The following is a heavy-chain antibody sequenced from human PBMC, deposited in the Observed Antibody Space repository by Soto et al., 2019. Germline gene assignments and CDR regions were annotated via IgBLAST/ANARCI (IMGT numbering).Heavy chain of an antibody. V-gene: IGHV3-74*01. CDR2: INSDGSST. J-gene: IGHJ4*02. D-gene: IGHD3-22*01. Sequence: GGSLRLSCAASEFTFSNYWMHGVRQAPGKGLVWVSRINSDGSSTSYADSVKGRFTISRDNAKNTLYLQMNSLRAEDTAVYYCARDPHYFYDSTGYYDYWGQGTLVTVSS. CDR1: EFTFSNYW. CDR3: ARDPHYFYDSTGYYDY.